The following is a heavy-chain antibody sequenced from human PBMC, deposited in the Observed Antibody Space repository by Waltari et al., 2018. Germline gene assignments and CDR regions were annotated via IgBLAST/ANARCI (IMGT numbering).Heavy chain of an antibody. D-gene: IGHD6-19*01. CDR1: GGSISSDY. CDR3: ARENDHSSV. CDR2: IYYTGET. Sequence: QVQLQESGPGLVKPSETLSLKCTVSGGSISSDYRSWFRQPPGKGLEWIGFIYYTGETNYNPSLKSRVSISIDTSKSQFSLKLISVIAADTAVYYCARENDHSSVWSQGTLVTVSS. J-gene: IGHJ4*02. V-gene: IGHV4-59*01.